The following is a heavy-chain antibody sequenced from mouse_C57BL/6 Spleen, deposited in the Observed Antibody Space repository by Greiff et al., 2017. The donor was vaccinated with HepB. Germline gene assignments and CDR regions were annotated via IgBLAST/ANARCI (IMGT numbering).Heavy chain of an antibody. CDR2: IWGVGST. CDR3: ARSPYYYGSSYDYAMDY. V-gene: IGHV2-6*01. J-gene: IGHJ4*01. D-gene: IGHD1-1*01. CDR1: GFSLTSYG. Sequence: VKLMESGPGLVAPSQSLSITCTVSGFSLTSYGVDWVRQSPGKGLEWLGVIWGVGSTNYNSALKSRLSISKDNSKSQVFLKMNSLQTDDTAMYYCARSPYYYGSSYDYAMDYWGQGTSVTVSS.